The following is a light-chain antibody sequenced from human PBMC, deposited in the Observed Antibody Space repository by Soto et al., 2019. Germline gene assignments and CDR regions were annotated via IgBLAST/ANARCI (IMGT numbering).Light chain of an antibody. CDR3: QQRTNWPPKYT. J-gene: IGKJ2*01. Sequence: EIVLTQSPATLSLSPGERATLSCRASQSVSSYLAWYQQKPGQAPRLLIYDASNRATGIPARFSGSVSGTDFTLTISSREPEDFAFYYCQQRTNWPPKYTFGQGTKLEIK. V-gene: IGKV3-11*01. CDR2: DAS. CDR1: QSVSSY.